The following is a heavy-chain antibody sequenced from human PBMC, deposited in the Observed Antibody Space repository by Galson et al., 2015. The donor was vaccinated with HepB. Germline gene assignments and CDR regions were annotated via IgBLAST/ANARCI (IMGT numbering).Heavy chain of an antibody. V-gene: IGHV3-23*01. CDR3: AKDGAEQLAFDY. Sequence: SLRLSCAASGFTFSSYAMSWVRQAPGKGLEWVSAISGSGGSTYYADSVKGRFTISRDNSKNTLYLQMNSLRAEDTAVYYCAKDGAEQLAFDYWGQGTLVTVSS. J-gene: IGHJ4*02. CDR2: ISGSGGST. CDR1: GFTFSSYA. D-gene: IGHD6-6*01.